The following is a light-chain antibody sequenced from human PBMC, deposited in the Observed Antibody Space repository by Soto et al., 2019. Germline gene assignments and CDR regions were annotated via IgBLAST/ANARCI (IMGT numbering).Light chain of an antibody. V-gene: IGKV1-5*03. CDR1: QSISSW. J-gene: IGKJ2*01. Sequence: DIQMTQSPSTLSAFVGDRVTITCRASQSISSWLAWYQQKPGKAPKLLIYKASSLESGVPSRFSGSGSGTEFTLTISSLQPDDFATYSCQQYNIYPHAFGQGTKLEIK. CDR3: QQYNIYPHA. CDR2: KAS.